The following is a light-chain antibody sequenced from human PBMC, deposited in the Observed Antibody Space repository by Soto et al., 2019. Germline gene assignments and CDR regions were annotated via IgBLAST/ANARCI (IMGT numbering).Light chain of an antibody. Sequence: EIVLTQSPGTLSLSPGERATLSCRVSQSVSSSYLAWYQQKPGQAPRLLIYGASSRDTGIPDRFSGSGSGTDFTLTISRLEPEDFAVYFCQQYGNSPPNTFGQGTKVEIK. V-gene: IGKV3-20*01. CDR1: QSVSSSY. CDR3: QQYGNSPPNT. J-gene: IGKJ2*01. CDR2: GAS.